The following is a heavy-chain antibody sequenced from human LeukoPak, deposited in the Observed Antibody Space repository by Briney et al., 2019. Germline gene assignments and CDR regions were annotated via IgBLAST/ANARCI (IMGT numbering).Heavy chain of an antibody. CDR1: DYSISSGYY. Sequence: SETLSLTCSVSDYSISSGYYWGWIRQPPGKGLEWIGSIYHSGSTYYNPSLKSRVTISVDTSKNQFTLKMTSGTAADTAVYYCARGPNYYGSEWRFDYWGQGTLVTVSS. D-gene: IGHD3-10*01. CDR3: ARGPNYYGSEWRFDY. J-gene: IGHJ4*02. V-gene: IGHV4-38-2*02. CDR2: IYHSGST.